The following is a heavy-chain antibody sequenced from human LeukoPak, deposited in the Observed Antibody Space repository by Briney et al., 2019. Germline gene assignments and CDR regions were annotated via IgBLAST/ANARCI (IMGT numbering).Heavy chain of an antibody. Sequence: PGGSLRLSCAASGFTFSSYAMSWVRQAPGKGLEWVSAISGSGGSTYYAGSVKGRFTISRGNSKNTLYLQMNSLRAEDTAVYYCAKDWDSSGYPYFDYWGQGTLVTVSS. J-gene: IGHJ4*02. CDR3: AKDWDSSGYPYFDY. V-gene: IGHV3-23*01. D-gene: IGHD3-22*01. CDR2: ISGSGGST. CDR1: GFTFSSYA.